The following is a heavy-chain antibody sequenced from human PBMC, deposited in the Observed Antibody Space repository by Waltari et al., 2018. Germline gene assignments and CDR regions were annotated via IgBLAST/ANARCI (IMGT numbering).Heavy chain of an antibody. CDR1: GFPYSSYS. CDR2: ISSSSSYI. V-gene: IGHV3-21*01. Sequence: EVQLVESGGGLVKHGGSLRLSCAASGFPYSSYSMNWVRQAPGKGLEWVSSISSSSSYIYYADSVKGRFTISRDNAKNSLYLQMNSLRAEDTAVYYCAREGEHHAFDIWGQGTMVTVSS. J-gene: IGHJ3*02. D-gene: IGHD3-16*01. CDR3: AREGEHHAFDI.